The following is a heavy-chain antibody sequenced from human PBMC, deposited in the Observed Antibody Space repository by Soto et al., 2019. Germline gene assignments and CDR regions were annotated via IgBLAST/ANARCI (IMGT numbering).Heavy chain of an antibody. V-gene: IGHV1-24*01. CDR2: FDPEDGET. D-gene: IGHD5-18*01. Sequence: ASVKVSCKVSGYTLTELSMHWVRQAPGKGLEWMGGFDPEDGETIYAQKFQGRVTMTEDTSTDTAYMELSSLRSEDTAVYYCATDRPPTIQLWAVDYYYGMDVWGQGTTVTVSS. CDR1: GYTLTELS. J-gene: IGHJ6*02. CDR3: ATDRPPTIQLWAVDYYYGMDV.